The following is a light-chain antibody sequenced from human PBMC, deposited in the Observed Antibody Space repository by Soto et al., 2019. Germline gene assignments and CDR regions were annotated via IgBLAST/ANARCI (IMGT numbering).Light chain of an antibody. CDR1: QDINSW. V-gene: IGKV1-5*03. J-gene: IGKJ2*01. CDR2: KAS. CDR3: QQYITYPS. Sequence: DIQMTQSPSTLSASVGDRVTITCRASQDINSWLAWYQQKPGKAPKLLMYKASSLESGVPSRFSGSGSGTDFTLTISRLQPDDFATYYCQQYITYPSFGQGTKLEIK.